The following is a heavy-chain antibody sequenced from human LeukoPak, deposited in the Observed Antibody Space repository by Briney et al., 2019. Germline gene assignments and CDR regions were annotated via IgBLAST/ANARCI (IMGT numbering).Heavy chain of an antibody. CDR3: ARDVDYGDYVHRFDY. CDR1: GFTFSDYY. V-gene: IGHV3-11*01. Sequence: GGSLRLSCAASGFTFSDYYMSWIRQAPGKGLEWVSYISSSGSTIYYADSVKGRSTISRDNAKNSLYLQMNSLRAEDTAVYYCARDVDYGDYVHRFDYWGQGTLVTVSS. CDR2: ISSSGSTI. J-gene: IGHJ4*02. D-gene: IGHD4-17*01.